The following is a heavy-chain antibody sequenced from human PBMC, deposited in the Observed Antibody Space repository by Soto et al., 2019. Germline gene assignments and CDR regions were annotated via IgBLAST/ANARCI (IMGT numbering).Heavy chain of an antibody. CDR2: IIPIFGTA. CDR1: GGTFSSYA. D-gene: IGHD6-13*01. V-gene: IGHV1-69*01. J-gene: IGHJ5*02. Sequence: QVQLVQSGAEVKKPGSSVEVSCKASGGTFSSYAISWVRQAPGQGLEWMGGIIPIFGTANYAQKFQGRVTITADESTSTAYMELSSLRSEDTAVYYCARYHGLVAAAGIGREGWFDPWGQGTLVTVSS. CDR3: ARYHGLVAAAGIGREGWFDP.